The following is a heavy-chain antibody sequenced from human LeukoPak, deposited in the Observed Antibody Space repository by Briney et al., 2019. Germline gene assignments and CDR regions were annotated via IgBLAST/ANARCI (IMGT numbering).Heavy chain of an antibody. J-gene: IGHJ3*02. CDR1: GFTFSSYE. D-gene: IGHD4-17*01. Sequence: TGGSLRLSCAGSGFTFSSYEMNWVRQAPGKGLEWVSYISSSGDTIHYTDSVKGRFTISRDNGKNSLYLQMNSLRAEDTAVYYCARDRGTSTVRSFDIWGQGTVVTVSS. CDR2: ISSSGDTI. V-gene: IGHV3-48*03. CDR3: ARDRGTSTVRSFDI.